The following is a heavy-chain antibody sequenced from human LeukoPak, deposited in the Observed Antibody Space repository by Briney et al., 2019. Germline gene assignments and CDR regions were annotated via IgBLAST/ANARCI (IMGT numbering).Heavy chain of an antibody. V-gene: IGHV3-74*01. CDR3: ARGARYGMDV. J-gene: IGHJ6*02. CDR1: GFTFSVYW. Sequence: PGGSLRLSCAASGFTFSVYWMHWVRQAPGEGLVMVSFSNGDGSSTRNAGSVKGRFTISRDNAKNTLYLQMNSLRAEDTAVYYCARGARYGMDVWGQGTTVTVS. CDR2: SNGDGSST.